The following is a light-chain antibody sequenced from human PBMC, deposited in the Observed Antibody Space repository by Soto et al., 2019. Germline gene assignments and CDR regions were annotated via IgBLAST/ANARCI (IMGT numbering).Light chain of an antibody. V-gene: IGKV3-15*01. CDR2: GAS. CDR3: QQYNNWPRT. J-gene: IGKJ1*01. CDR1: QSVNSN. Sequence: EIVMTQSPATLSVSSGERATLSCRASQSVNSNLAWYQQKPGQAPRLLIYGASSRATAIPARFSGSGSGTEFTLSISSLQSEDFAVYYCQQYNNWPRTFGQGTTVEIK.